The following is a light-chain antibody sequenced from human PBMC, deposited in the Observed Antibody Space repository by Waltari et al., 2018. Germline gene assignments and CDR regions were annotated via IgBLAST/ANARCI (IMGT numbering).Light chain of an antibody. J-gene: IGLJ3*02. V-gene: IGLV6-57*04. Sequence: NFVLTQPHSVSESPGKTVTISCARSSGSIAANYVQWFQQRPGRAPTTVIYEDNQRPSGVPDRFSVSIYSSSNSASLTISGLKTEDEADYYCQSFDSSNHRVFGGGTKLTVL. CDR2: EDN. CDR3: QSFDSSNHRV. CDR1: SGSIAANY.